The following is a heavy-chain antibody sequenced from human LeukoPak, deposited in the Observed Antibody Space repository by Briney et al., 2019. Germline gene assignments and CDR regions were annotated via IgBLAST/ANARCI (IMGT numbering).Heavy chain of an antibody. Sequence: ASVKVSCKASGYTFTSYGISWVRQAPGQGLEWMGWISAYNGNTNYAQKLQGRVTMTTDTSTSTAYMELRSLRSDDTAVYYCARANSNYHPYYYYYYMDVWGKGTTVTVSS. D-gene: IGHD4-11*01. J-gene: IGHJ6*03. V-gene: IGHV1-18*01. CDR3: ARANSNYHPYYYYYYMDV. CDR2: ISAYNGNT. CDR1: GYTFTSYG.